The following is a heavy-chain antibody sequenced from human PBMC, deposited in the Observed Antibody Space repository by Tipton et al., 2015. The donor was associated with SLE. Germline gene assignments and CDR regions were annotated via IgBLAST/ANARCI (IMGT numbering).Heavy chain of an antibody. CDR2: IYHSGST. Sequence: TLSLTCAVSGGSFRGYYWSWIRQPPGKGLEWIGNIYHSGSTYYNSSLKSRVTMSVDRSKNQFSLNLSSVTAADTAVYYCARNLGPEWMATKRGYFDLWGRGTLVSVSS. J-gene: IGHJ2*01. V-gene: IGHV4-34*01. D-gene: IGHD5-24*01. CDR3: ARNLGPEWMATKRGYFDL. CDR1: GGSFRGYY.